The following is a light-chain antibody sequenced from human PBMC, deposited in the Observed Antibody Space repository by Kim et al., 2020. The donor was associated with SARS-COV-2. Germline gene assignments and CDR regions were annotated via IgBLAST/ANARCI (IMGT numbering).Light chain of an antibody. V-gene: IGKV3-20*01. CDR2: DAS. CDR1: QSVSSNF. Sequence: PGESATLSCRASQSVSSNFLAWYQQKPGQTPRLLIYDASSRPTGIPDRFSGSGSGTDFTLTISGVQPEDFAVYYCQQYGSSPPWTFGQGTKVDIK. J-gene: IGKJ1*01. CDR3: QQYGSSPPWT.